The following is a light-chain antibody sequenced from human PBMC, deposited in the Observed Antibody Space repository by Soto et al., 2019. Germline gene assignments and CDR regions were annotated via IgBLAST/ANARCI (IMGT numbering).Light chain of an antibody. V-gene: IGKV3D-20*02. J-gene: IGKJ1*01. CDR3: QQRSNWPPWT. CDR2: GTF. CDR1: QSVGSRF. Sequence: EIALTQSPGTLSLSPGERATLSCRASQSVGSRFLAWYQQKPGQAPRLLISGTFSRATGIPDRFSGSGSGTDFTLTISSLEPEEFAVYYCQQRSNWPPWTFGQGTKVDI.